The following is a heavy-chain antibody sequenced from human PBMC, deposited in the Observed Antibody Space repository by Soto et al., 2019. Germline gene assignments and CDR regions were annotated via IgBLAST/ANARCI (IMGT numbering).Heavy chain of an antibody. CDR2: IIPIFGTA. CDR1: GGTFSSYA. D-gene: IGHD5-18*01. CDR3: ATRGYSYRYYYYGMDV. V-gene: IGHV1-69*06. J-gene: IGHJ6*02. Sequence: SVKVSCKASGGTFSSYAISWVRQAPGQGLEWMGGIIPIFGTANYAQKFQGRVTITADKSTSTAYMELSSLRSEDTAVYYCATRGYSYRYYYYGMDVWGQGTTVTVSS.